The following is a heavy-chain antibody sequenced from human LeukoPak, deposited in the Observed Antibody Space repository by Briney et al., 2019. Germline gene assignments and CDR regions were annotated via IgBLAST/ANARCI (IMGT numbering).Heavy chain of an antibody. D-gene: IGHD3-22*01. J-gene: IGHJ5*02. V-gene: IGHV4-59*01. CDR3: ARGDYYYDSSGYYYYWFDP. CDR1: GGSISSYY. Sequence: SETLSLTCTVSGGSISSYYWSWIRQPPGKGLEWIGYIYYSGSTNYNPSLKSRVTISVDTSKNQFSLRLTSVTAADTAVYYCARGDYYYDSSGYYYYWFDPWGQGTLVTVSS. CDR2: IYYSGST.